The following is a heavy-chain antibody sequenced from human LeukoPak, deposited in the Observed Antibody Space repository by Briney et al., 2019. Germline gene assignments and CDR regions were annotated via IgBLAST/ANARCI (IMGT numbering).Heavy chain of an antibody. V-gene: IGHV4-34*01. CDR2: INHSGST. J-gene: IGHJ5*02. D-gene: IGHD2-15*01. Sequence: PSETLSLTCAVYGGSFSGYYWSWIRQAPGKGREWIGEINHSGSTNYNRSLESRLNISVETSKNPFSLKLSSVTAADTAVYYCATEPGYCSGGRCYGGWFDPWGQGTLVTVSS. CDR1: GGSFSGYY. CDR3: ATEPGYCSGGRCYGGWFDP.